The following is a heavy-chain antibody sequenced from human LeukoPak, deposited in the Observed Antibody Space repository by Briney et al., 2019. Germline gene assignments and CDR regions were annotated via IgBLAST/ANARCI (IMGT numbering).Heavy chain of an antibody. CDR1: GFTFSSYA. CDR2: ITSSGGST. V-gene: IGHV3-23*01. CDR3: ARDRSASFDY. Sequence: GGSLRLSCAGSGFTFSSYAMSWVRQAPGKGLEWVSAITSSGGSTYYADSVKGRFTISRDNSKSTLYLQMNSLRAEDTAVYYCARDRSASFDYWGQGTLVTVSS. J-gene: IGHJ4*02.